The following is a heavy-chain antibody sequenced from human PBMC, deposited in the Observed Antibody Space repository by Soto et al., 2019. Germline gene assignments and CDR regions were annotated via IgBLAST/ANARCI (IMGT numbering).Heavy chain of an antibody. CDR2: IIPILVIA. CDR1: GCTFSSYT. D-gene: IGHD2-15*01. Sequence: SVKVSCKASGCTFSSYTISWVRQAPGQGLECIGRIIPILVIASXXQKFQGRXXITADKSTSTAYMELXSLRSEYTAVYYCARDPGSGGSDYWCQGTLVTVSS. CDR3: ARDPGSGGSDY. J-gene: IGHJ4*02. V-gene: IGHV1-69*04.